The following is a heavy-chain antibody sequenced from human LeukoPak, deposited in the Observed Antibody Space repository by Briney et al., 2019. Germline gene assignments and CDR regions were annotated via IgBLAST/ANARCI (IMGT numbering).Heavy chain of an antibody. CDR1: GFTFSSYW. Sequence: GGSLRLSCAASGFTFSSYWMHWDRQAPGKGLVWVSRINSDGSSTSYADSVKGRFTISRDNAKNTLYLQMNSLRAEDTAVYYCARERYFDSNYFDYWGQGTLVTVSS. CDR2: INSDGSST. CDR3: ARERYFDSNYFDY. V-gene: IGHV3-74*01. J-gene: IGHJ4*02. D-gene: IGHD3-9*01.